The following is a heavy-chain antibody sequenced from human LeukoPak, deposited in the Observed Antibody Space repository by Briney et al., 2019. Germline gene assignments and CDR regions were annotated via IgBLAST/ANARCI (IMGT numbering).Heavy chain of an antibody. D-gene: IGHD1-26*01. J-gene: IGHJ6*02. Sequence: PSETLSLTCAVYGGSFSGYYWSWIRQPPGKGLEWIGEINHSGSTNYNSSLKSRVTISVDTSKNQFSLKLSSVTAADTAVYYCARGGRGLPTNYYYGMDVWGQGTTVTVSS. CDR2: INHSGST. CDR1: GGSFSGYY. V-gene: IGHV4-34*01. CDR3: ARGGRGLPTNYYYGMDV.